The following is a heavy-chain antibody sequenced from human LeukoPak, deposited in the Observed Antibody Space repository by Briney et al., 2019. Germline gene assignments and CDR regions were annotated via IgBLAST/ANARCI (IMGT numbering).Heavy chain of an antibody. J-gene: IGHJ4*02. CDR3: ARGSRSMVGY. D-gene: IGHD2/OR15-2a*01. Sequence: PSETLSVTCTVSGGSISSGGYYWSWIRQHPGKGLEWIGYIYYSGSTYYNPSLKSRVTISVDTSKNQFSLKLSSVTAADTAVYYCARGSRSMVGYWGQGTLVTVSS. V-gene: IGHV4-31*03. CDR1: GGSISSGGYY. CDR2: IYYSGST.